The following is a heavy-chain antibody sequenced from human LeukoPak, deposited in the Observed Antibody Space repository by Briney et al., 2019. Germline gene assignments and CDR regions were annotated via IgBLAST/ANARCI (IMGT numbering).Heavy chain of an antibody. J-gene: IGHJ4*02. V-gene: IGHV3-30*02. Sequence: GGSLRLSCAASGFTFSIYGMHWVRQAPVKRLEWVTIISNGGSNKYYADSVKGQFTISRDNSKNTLYLQMNSLRAEDTAVCYCAKYNSSGYYSDYWGQGTLVTVSS. CDR1: GFTFSIYG. CDR3: AKYNSSGYYSDY. CDR2: ISNGGSNK. D-gene: IGHD3-22*01.